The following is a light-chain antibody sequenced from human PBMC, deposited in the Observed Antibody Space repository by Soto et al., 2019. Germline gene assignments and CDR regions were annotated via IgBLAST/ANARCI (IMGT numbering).Light chain of an antibody. CDR1: QDISNY. CDR2: DAS. Sequence: DIQMTRSPSSLSASVADRVTITCQASQDISNYLNWYQQKPGKAPELLIYDASNLETGVPSRFSGSGSGTDFTFTISSLQPEDIATYYCQQYDNLPLTFGGGTKVEIK. J-gene: IGKJ4*01. V-gene: IGKV1-33*01. CDR3: QQYDNLPLT.